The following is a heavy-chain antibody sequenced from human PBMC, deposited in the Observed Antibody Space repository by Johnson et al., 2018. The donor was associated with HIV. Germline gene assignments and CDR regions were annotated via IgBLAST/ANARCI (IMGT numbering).Heavy chain of an antibody. J-gene: IGHJ3*02. CDR1: GFTFTNYG. Sequence: QVQLVESGGGVVQPGRSLRLSCAASGFTFTNYGMHWVRQAPGKGLQWVAVMSYDGSTTYYADSVKGRFTISRDNSKNTLYLQMNSLRAEDTALYYCAKDLKGIAAGGTKSPSAFDIWGQGTMVTVSS. V-gene: IGHV3-30*18. D-gene: IGHD6-13*01. CDR3: AKDLKGIAAGGTKSPSAFDI. CDR2: MSYDGSTT.